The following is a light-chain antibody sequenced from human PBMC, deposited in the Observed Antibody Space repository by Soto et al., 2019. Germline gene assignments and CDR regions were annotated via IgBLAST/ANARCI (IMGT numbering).Light chain of an antibody. V-gene: IGLV2-8*01. J-gene: IGLJ3*02. Sequence: QSALTQPPSASGSPGQSVTISCTGTSSDVGGYNYVSWYQQHPGNAPKLMIYEVSKRPSGVPDRFSGSKSGNTASLTVSGLQGEDEADYYCSSFTASSTWVFGGGTKLTVL. CDR2: EVS. CDR1: SSDVGGYNY. CDR3: SSFTASSTWV.